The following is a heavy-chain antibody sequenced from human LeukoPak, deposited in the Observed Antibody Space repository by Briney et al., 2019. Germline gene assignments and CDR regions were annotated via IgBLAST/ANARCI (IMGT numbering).Heavy chain of an antibody. CDR3: ASSGDSTRDDEYYFDY. Sequence: SETLSLTCTVSGGSIRSSYYYWGWIRQPPGKGLEWIGSIYDSGSTYYNPSLKSRVTISVDTSKNQFSLKLNSVTAADTAVYYCASSGDSTRDDEYYFDYWGQGTLVTVSS. J-gene: IGHJ4*02. CDR1: GGSIRSSYYY. CDR2: IYDSGST. D-gene: IGHD2/OR15-2a*01. V-gene: IGHV4-39*01.